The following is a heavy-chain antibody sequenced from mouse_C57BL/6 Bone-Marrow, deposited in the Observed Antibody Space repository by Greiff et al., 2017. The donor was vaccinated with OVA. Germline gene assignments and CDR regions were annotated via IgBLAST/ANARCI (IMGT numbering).Heavy chain of an antibody. J-gene: IGHJ1*03. CDR3: AKGWSYFDV. CDR1: GFTFSDYG. D-gene: IGHD1-1*02. CDR2: ISSGSSTI. V-gene: IGHV5-17*01. Sequence: VQLKESGGGLVKPGGSLKLSCAASGFTFSDYGMHWVRQAPEKGLEWVAYISSGSSTIYYADTVKGRFTISRDNAKNTLFLQMTSLRSEDTAMYYCAKGWSYFDVWGTGTTVTVSS.